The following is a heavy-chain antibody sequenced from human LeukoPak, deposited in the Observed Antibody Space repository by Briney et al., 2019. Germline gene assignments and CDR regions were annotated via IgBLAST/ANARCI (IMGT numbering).Heavy chain of an antibody. J-gene: IGHJ4*02. CDR3: AKHGGRYFDS. Sequence: SETLPLTCAVSGGSISTNTWWSWVRQPPGKGLEWIGQTSHDGSADYTPSLKSRVTISVDKSKNQLSLKLNSVTAADSAVYYCAKHGGRYFDSWGQGTLVTVSS. CDR2: TSHDGSA. D-gene: IGHD4-23*01. V-gene: IGHV4-4*02. CDR1: GGSISTNTW.